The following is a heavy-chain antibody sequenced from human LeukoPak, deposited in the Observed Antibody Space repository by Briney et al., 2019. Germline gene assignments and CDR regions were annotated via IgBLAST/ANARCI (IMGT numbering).Heavy chain of an antibody. Sequence: SQTLSLTCAISGDSVSTNSAAWNWITQSPSRGLEWLGRTYYRSKWYNDYAGSVKSRITINPDTSKNQVSLQVSSVTAEDTAVYYCARGGQGDGYSADEAFDIWGQGTMVTVSS. CDR2: TYYRSKWYN. V-gene: IGHV6-1*01. D-gene: IGHD5-24*01. CDR3: ARGGQGDGYSADEAFDI. J-gene: IGHJ3*02. CDR1: GDSVSTNSAA.